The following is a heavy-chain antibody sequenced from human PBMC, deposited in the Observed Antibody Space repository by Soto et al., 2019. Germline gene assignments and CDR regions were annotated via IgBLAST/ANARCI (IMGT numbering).Heavy chain of an antibody. D-gene: IGHD1-1*01. Sequence: PSETLSLTCTVTGGSMTSGDQYWTWIRHRPGEGLEWFGYINHRGSLYYNPSLKSRVSMSVDTSKNRFSLNLSSVTAADTAVYYCARELPQRQRRNMDVWGQGTTVTVSS. CDR1: GGSMTSGDQY. V-gene: IGHV4-31*03. CDR3: ARELPQRQRRNMDV. J-gene: IGHJ6*02. CDR2: INHRGSL.